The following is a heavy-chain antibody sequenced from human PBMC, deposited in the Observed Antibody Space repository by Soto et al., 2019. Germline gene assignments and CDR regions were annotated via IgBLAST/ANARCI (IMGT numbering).Heavy chain of an antibody. V-gene: IGHV4-59*01. CDR3: ARDQGWGSSSRNWFDP. D-gene: IGHD6-6*01. CDR1: GGSISSYY. CDR2: IYYSGST. Sequence: PSETLSLTCTVSGGSISSYYWSWIRQPPGKGLEWIGYIYYSGSTNYNPSLKSRVTISVDTSKNQFSLKLSSVTAADTAVYYCARDQGWGSSSRNWFDPWGQGTLVTVSS. J-gene: IGHJ5*02.